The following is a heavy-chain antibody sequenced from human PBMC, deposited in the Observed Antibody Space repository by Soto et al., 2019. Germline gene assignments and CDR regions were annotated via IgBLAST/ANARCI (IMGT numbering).Heavy chain of an antibody. CDR1: GGTFKNYA. CDR3: SRASDNSGYYY. CDR2: ILPVFDEL. V-gene: IGHV1-69*01. Sequence: QVQLVQSESEVKKPGSSVKVSCKVSGGTFKNYAISWVLQAPGQGIEWVGGILPVFDELNYAPKLQVSVTITADEVTSTAHLALGSLTSADTAVYFCSRASDNSGYYYWCQGTIVTVSS. D-gene: IGHD3-22*01. J-gene: IGHJ4*02.